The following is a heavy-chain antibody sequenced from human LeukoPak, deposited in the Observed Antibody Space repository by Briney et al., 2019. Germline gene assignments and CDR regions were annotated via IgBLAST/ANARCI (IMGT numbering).Heavy chain of an antibody. CDR3: ASPGIAVAGKGNGMDV. CDR1: GGSISSSPYY. V-gene: IGHV4-39*01. CDR2: IYYDGSI. J-gene: IGHJ6*04. D-gene: IGHD6-19*01. Sequence: PSETLSLTCTVSGGSISSSPYYWGWIRQPPGKGLEWIASIYYDGSIYYDPSLRSRVTISVDTSKNQFSLKLSSVTAADTAVYYCASPGIAVAGKGNGMDVWGKGTTVTVSP.